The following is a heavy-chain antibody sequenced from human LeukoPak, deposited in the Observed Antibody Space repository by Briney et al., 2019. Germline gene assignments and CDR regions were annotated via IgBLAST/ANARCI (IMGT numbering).Heavy chain of an antibody. CDR2: IYHSGST. Sequence: SGTLSLTCAVSGGSISSSNWWSWVRQPPGKGLEWIGEIYHSGSTNYNSSLKSRVTISVDKSKNQFSLKLSSVTAADTAVYYCARGGLGQQLVPPFDYWGQGTLVTVSS. CDR1: GGSISSSNW. CDR3: ARGGLGQQLVPPFDY. D-gene: IGHD6-13*01. V-gene: IGHV4-4*02. J-gene: IGHJ4*02.